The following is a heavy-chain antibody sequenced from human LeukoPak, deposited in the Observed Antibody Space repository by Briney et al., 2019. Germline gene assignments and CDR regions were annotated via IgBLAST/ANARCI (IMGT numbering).Heavy chain of an antibody. V-gene: IGHV4-34*01. J-gene: IGHJ4*02. CDR3: ARVDYPQGYYFDY. CDR2: INHSGST. CDR1: GGSFSNYY. Sequence: SETLSLTCVVYGGSFSNYYWSWIRQPPEKGLEWIGEINHSGSTNYNPSLKGRVTISVDTSKNQFSPKLTSATAADTAVYYCARVDYPQGYYFDYWGQGTLVTVSS. D-gene: IGHD3/OR15-3a*01.